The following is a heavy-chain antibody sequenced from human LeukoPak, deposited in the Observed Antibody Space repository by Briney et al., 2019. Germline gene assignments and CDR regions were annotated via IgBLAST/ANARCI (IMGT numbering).Heavy chain of an antibody. CDR1: GFTFSDHW. D-gene: IGHD2-15*01. CDR2: INKDQSEK. Sequence: GGSLRLSCAASGFTFSDHWMSWVRQAPGKGLEWVANINKDQSEKNYVDSVKGRFTISRDNAKNSLFLQMNSLRAEDTAVYYCARQLSSALVVAALDYWGQGTLVTVSS. J-gene: IGHJ4*02. CDR3: ARQLSSALVVAALDY. V-gene: IGHV3-7*03.